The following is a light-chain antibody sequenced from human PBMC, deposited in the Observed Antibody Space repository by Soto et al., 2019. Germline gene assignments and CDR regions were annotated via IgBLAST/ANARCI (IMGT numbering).Light chain of an antibody. CDR3: QQYNNWPRG. CDR2: GAS. CDR1: QSVSSN. V-gene: IGKV3-15*01. J-gene: IGKJ1*01. Sequence: EIVMTQSPATLSVSPGERATISCRASQSVSSNLAWYQQKPGQAPRLLIYGASTRATGIPARFSGSGSGTEFSLAISSLQSEDFAVYYCQQYNNWPRGFGQGTKVEIK.